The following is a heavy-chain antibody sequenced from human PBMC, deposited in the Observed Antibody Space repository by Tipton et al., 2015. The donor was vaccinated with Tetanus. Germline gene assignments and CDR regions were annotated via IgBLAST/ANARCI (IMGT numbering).Heavy chain of an antibody. V-gene: IGHV4-39*01. J-gene: IGHJ4*02. D-gene: IGHD1-20*01. CDR3: ASHRITGATAY. CDR2: IYYSGST. Sequence: TLSLTCTVSGGSISSSSYYWGWIRQPPGKGLEWIGSIYYSGSTYYNPSLKSRVTISVDTSKNQFSLKLSSVTAADTAVYYCASHRITGATAYWGQATLVTVSS. CDR1: GGSISSSSYY.